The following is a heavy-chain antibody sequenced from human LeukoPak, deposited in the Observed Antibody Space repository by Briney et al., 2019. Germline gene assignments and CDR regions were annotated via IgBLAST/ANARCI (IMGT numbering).Heavy chain of an antibody. V-gene: IGHV1-46*01. CDR2: INPSGGST. CDR1: GYTFTSYY. J-gene: IGHJ4*02. D-gene: IGHD5-24*01. Sequence: ASVKVSCKASGYTFTSYYMHWVRQAPGQGLEWMGIINPSGGSTSYAQKFQGRVTMTRDTPTSTVYMELSSLRSEDTAVYYCARETRDGYNYVGIYFDYWGQGTLVTVSS. CDR3: ARETRDGYNYVGIYFDY.